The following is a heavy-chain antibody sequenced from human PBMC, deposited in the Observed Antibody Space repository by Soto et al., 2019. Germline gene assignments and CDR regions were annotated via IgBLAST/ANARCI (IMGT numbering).Heavy chain of an antibody. J-gene: IGHJ4*02. D-gene: IGHD6-19*01. V-gene: IGHV2-70*11. CDR3: ARIHNSGWYVDY. CDR2: IDWDDDK. Sequence: SGPTLVNPTQTLTLTCTFSGFSLRTNEMCVSWIRQPPGKALEWLARIDWDDDKYYSTSLKTRLTISMDTSKNQVVLTMTNMDPVDTATYYCARIHNSGWYVDYWGQGTLVTVSS. CDR1: GFSLRTNEMC.